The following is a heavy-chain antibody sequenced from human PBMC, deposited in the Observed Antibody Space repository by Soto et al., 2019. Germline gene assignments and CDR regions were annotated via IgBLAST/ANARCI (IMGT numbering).Heavy chain of an antibody. V-gene: IGHV1-46*01. J-gene: IGHJ4*02. CDR1: GYIFTSYY. CDR3: VRGDTIRGFDY. D-gene: IGHD3-10*01. CDR2: VNASGGGT. Sequence: QVHLVQSGAEVKKPGASVNVSCKASGYIFTSYYIHWVRQAPGQGLEWKGIVNASGGGTSYSQNFQGRVTMTRDTSTTTVYMELSSLRSEDTALYYCVRGDTIRGFDYWGQGTLVTVSS.